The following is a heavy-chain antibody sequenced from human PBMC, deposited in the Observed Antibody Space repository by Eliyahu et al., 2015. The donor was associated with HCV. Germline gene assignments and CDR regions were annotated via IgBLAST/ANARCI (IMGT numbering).Heavy chain of an antibody. CDR2: IHYXGST. D-gene: IGHD6-19*01. Sequence: QVQLQESGPGLVKPSETLSXTCTVSGGSXTTXYXSWIRQPPGKGLEWIWDIHYXGSTNYNPSLKSRVTISVDTSKNQFSLNLTSVTAADTAVYYCASGGGGIAVAGTGGWFDPWGQGTLVTVSS. CDR1: GGSXTTXY. V-gene: IGHV4-59*01. J-gene: IGHJ5*02. CDR3: ASGGGGIAVAGTGGWFDP.